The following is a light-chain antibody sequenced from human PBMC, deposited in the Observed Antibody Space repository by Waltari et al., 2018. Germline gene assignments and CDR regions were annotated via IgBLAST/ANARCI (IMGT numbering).Light chain of an antibody. Sequence: EIVLTQSPGTLSLSPGERVTLSCRASQYITGSWITWDHQNPCQAPRLLIYAASSSAPGVPDRFSGSGSGTDFTLTISRLEPEDSAVYYCQQYDGSVVTFGGGTKVEIK. V-gene: IGKV3-20*01. CDR1: QYITGSW. J-gene: IGKJ4*01. CDR2: AAS. CDR3: QQYDGSVVT.